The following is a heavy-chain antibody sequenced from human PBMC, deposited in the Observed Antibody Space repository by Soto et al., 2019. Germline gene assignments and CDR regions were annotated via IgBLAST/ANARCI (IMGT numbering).Heavy chain of an antibody. Sequence: GGSLRLSCAASGFTFSSYAMSWVRQAPGKGLEWVSAISGSGGSTYYADSVKGRFTISRDNSKNTLYLQMNSLRAEDTAVYYCAKLPPSGLWWSEQRRPDSFDISCQGTRVTVS. CDR2: ISGSGGST. CDR1: GFTFSSYA. V-gene: IGHV3-23*01. D-gene: IGHD2-21*01. CDR3: AKLPPSGLWWSEQRRPDSFDI. J-gene: IGHJ3*02.